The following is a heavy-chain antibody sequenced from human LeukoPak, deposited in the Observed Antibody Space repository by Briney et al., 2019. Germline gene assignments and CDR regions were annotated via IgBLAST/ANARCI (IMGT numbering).Heavy chain of an antibody. CDR2: INPNSGGA. J-gene: IGHJ3*02. D-gene: IGHD7-27*01. V-gene: IGHV1-2*02. CDR3: AKSTNWGSISDGFDI. CDR1: GYTFNGHY. Sequence: ASVKVSCKASGYTFNGHYMHWVRQAPGQGLEWMGWINPNSGGANYAQKFQGRVTMTRDTSISTVYMELTRLRSDDTAMYYCAKSTNWGSISDGFDIWGQGTMVTVAS.